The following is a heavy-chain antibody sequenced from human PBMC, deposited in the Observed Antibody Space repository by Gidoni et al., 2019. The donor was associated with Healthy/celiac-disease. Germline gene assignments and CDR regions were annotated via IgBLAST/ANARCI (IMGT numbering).Heavy chain of an antibody. CDR2: IYYSGST. CDR3: ARREIVVVPAAPSLDGIGYCSGSSCYLGNAFDI. Sequence: QLQLQESGPGLVKPSETLSLTCTVSGGSISSSSYYLGWVRQPPGKGLERIGSIYYSGSTYYNPSRKSRVTISVDTSKNQFSLKLSSVTAADAAVYFCARREIVVVPAAPSLDGIGYCSGSSCYLGNAFDIWGQGTRVTVSS. J-gene: IGHJ3*02. D-gene: IGHD2-15*01. CDR1: GGSISSSSYY. V-gene: IGHV4-39*01.